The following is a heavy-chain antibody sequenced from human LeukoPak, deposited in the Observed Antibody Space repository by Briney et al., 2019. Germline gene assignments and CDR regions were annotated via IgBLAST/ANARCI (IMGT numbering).Heavy chain of an antibody. CDR1: GGSISSSSYY. V-gene: IGHV4-39*07. Sequence: PSETLSLTCTVSGGSISSSSYYWGWIRQPPGKGLEWIGSIYYSGSTYYNPSLKSRVTISVDTSKNQFSLKLSSVTAADTAVYYCAREGSDIQALDYWGQGTLVTVSS. CDR3: AREGSDIQALDY. D-gene: IGHD6-25*01. CDR2: IYYSGST. J-gene: IGHJ4*02.